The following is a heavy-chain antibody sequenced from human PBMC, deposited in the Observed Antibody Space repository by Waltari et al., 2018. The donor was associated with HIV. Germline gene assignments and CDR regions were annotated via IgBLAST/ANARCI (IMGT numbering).Heavy chain of an antibody. V-gene: IGHV3-53*01. D-gene: IGHD2-15*01. J-gene: IGHJ4*02. CDR3: ATPGGNGGSWKFDY. CDR1: GFTVSTNY. Sequence: EVQLVESGGGLIQPGGSLRLSCAASGFTVSTNYMTWVRQAPGKGVEWVPLIYGGDSASNADAVKGRLTISRDNSKNTLYPQMNSLGAEDTAVYYCATPGGNGGSWKFDYWGQGTLVTVSS. CDR2: IYGGDSA.